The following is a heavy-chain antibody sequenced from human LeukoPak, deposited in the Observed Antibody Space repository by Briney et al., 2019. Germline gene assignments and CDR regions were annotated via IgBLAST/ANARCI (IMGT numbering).Heavy chain of an antibody. V-gene: IGHV3-23*01. CDR2: ITSSGDAT. CDR1: GFTFNIYS. D-gene: IGHD3-22*01. Sequence: PGGSLRLSCAASGFTFNIYSMSWVRQAPGKGLEWVSSITSSGDATFYADSVKDRFTISRDYSKNTLYLQMSRLRAEDTAVYYCAKDRPNYHESNGHYYRPNGDYWGQGTLVTVSS. J-gene: IGHJ4*02. CDR3: AKDRPNYHESNGHYYRPNGDY.